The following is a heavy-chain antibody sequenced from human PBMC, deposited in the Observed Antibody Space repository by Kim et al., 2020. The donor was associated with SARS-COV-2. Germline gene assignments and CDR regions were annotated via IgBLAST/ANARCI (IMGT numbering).Heavy chain of an antibody. Sequence: YTNYGPSFEGHVTISTDKTISTAYLQWSSLKASDTAMYYCARLMGATPDYWGQGTLVTVSS. CDR2: YT. J-gene: IGHJ4*02. V-gene: IGHV5-10-1*01. CDR3: ARLMGATPDY. D-gene: IGHD1-26*01.